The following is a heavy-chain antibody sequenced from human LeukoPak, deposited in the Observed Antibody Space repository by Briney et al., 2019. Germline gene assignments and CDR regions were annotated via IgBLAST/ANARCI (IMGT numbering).Heavy chain of an antibody. Sequence: GGSLRLSCAASGFTFSSYGIHWVRQAPGKGLKWVAVISSDGSNKYYADSVKGRFTISRDNSKNTLYLQMNSLRAEDTAVYYCARGPSGYHNTGGQGTLVTVSS. D-gene: IGHD5-12*01. V-gene: IGHV3-30*03. CDR2: ISSDGSNK. CDR1: GFTFSSYG. J-gene: IGHJ4*02. CDR3: ARGPSGYHNT.